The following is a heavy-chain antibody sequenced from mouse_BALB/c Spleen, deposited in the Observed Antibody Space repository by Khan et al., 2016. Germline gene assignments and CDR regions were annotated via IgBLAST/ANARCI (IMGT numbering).Heavy chain of an antibody. Sequence: QVQLKESGPGLVAPSQSLSITCTVSGFSFTSYGVHWVRQPPGKGLEWLVVIWSDGSTTYNSALKSRLSISKDNSKSQVFLKMNSLRTDDAAMYYCARRDDSGGAMDYWGQGTSVTVSS. J-gene: IGHJ4*01. D-gene: IGHD1-3*01. CDR2: IWSDGST. V-gene: IGHV2-6*02. CDR1: GFSFTSYG. CDR3: ARRDDSGGAMDY.